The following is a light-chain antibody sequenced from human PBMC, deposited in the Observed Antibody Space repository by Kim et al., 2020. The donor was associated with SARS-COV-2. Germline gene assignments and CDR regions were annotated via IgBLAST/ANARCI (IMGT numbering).Light chain of an antibody. CDR3: QHYNNWPPYT. Sequence: VSPGERVPPSCTASQSVSDNLAWYQQKPGQPPRLVIYGTSTRATGIPPRFSGSGSGTDFTLTISSLQSEDFAVYYCQHYNNWPPYTFGRGTKLEI. V-gene: IGKV3-15*01. J-gene: IGKJ2*01. CDR1: QSVSDN. CDR2: GTS.